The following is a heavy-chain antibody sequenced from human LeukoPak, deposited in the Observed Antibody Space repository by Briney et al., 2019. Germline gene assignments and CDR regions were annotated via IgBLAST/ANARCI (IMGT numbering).Heavy chain of an antibody. Sequence: PGGSLRLSCAASGFTFSSYAMHWVRQAPGKGLEWVAVISYDGSNKYYADSVKGRFTISRDNFKNTLYLQMNSLRAEDTAVFYCAKGGGYEAQYYYYYMDVWGKGTTVTISS. CDR3: AKGGGYEAQYYYYYMDV. CDR2: ISYDGSNK. CDR1: GFTFSSYA. V-gene: IGHV3-30*04. D-gene: IGHD5-12*01. J-gene: IGHJ6*03.